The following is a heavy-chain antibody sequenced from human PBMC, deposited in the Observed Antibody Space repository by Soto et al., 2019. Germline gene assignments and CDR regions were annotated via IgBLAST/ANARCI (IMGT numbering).Heavy chain of an antibody. D-gene: IGHD6-19*01. V-gene: IGHV4-39*01. Sequence: SDTLSLTCPVSGGSISRSSYYWGWIRQPPGKGLEWIGNIYYSGSTFYNPSLKSRVTISVDTSKSQFSLKLNSVTAADTAVYYCASRQRGGWDFDYWGRGTLVTVSS. CDR2: IYYSGST. CDR3: ASRQRGGWDFDY. CDR1: GGSISRSSYY. J-gene: IGHJ4*02.